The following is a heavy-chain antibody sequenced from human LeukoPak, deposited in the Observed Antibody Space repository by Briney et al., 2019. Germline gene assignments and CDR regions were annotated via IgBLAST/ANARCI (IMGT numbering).Heavy chain of an antibody. J-gene: IGHJ4*02. CDR1: GYSFATYW. D-gene: IGHD2-8*02. Sequence: GESLKISCNGSGYSFATYWIAWVRRVPGKGLEWMGDIYPRDSDTKYSLSFQGQVTISADTSLSTAYLQWSSLQSSDSAIYFCARRHSYCTASSCYLYLDTWGQGTLVTVSS. V-gene: IGHV5-51*01. CDR2: IYPRDSDT. CDR3: ARRHSYCTASSCYLYLDT.